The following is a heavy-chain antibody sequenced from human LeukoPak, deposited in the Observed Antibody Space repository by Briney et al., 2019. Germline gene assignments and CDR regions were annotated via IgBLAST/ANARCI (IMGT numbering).Heavy chain of an antibody. J-gene: IGHJ6*03. CDR1: GYSFTSYW. D-gene: IGHD3-16*01. Sequence: GESLKISCKGSGYSFTSYWIGWVRQMPGKGLEWMGIIYPGDSDTRYSPSFQGQVTISADKSISTAYLQWSSLKASDTAMYYYARYGQDGGSYYYYYMDVWGKGTTVTVSS. V-gene: IGHV5-51*01. CDR3: ARYGQDGGSYYYYYMDV. CDR2: IYPGDSDT.